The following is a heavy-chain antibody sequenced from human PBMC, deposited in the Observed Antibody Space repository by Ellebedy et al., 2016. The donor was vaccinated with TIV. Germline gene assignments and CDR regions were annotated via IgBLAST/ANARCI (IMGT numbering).Heavy chain of an antibody. Sequence: GESLKISXAASGFTFDDYTMHWVRQAPGKGLEWVSLISWDGGSTYYADSVKGRFTISRDNSKNSLYLQMNSLRTEDTALYYCAKVRRDGYNYGADFDYWGQGTLVTVSS. CDR1: GFTFDDYT. J-gene: IGHJ4*02. V-gene: IGHV3-43*01. CDR3: AKVRRDGYNYGADFDY. CDR2: ISWDGGST. D-gene: IGHD5-24*01.